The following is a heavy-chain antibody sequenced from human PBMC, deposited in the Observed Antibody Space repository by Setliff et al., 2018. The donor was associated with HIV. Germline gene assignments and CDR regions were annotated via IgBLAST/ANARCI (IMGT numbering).Heavy chain of an antibody. V-gene: IGHV4-61*02. D-gene: IGHD3-10*01. CDR1: GGSISTGSYY. J-gene: IGHJ6*02. Sequence: PSETLSLTCTVSGGSISTGSYYWSWIRQPAGKGLEWIGRIYTSGSTIYNPSLKSRVTISVDTSKNQFSLKLSSVTAADTAVYYCARGLHLRITIVRGEYYGMDVWGQGTTVTVSS. CDR2: IYTSGST. CDR3: ARGLHLRITIVRGEYYGMDV.